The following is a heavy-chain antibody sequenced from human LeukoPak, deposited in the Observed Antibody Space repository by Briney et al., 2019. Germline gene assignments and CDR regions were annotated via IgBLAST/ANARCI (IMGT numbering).Heavy chain of an antibody. V-gene: IGHV3-23*01. Sequence: PGGSLRLSCAASGFTFSSYAMSWVRQAPGKGLEWVSAISGRGGSTYYADSVKGRITISRDNSKNTLYLQMNSLRAEDTAVYYCAKDGVDCGGDCYPSAEYFQHWGQGTLVTVSS. CDR3: AKDGVDCGGDCYPSAEYFQH. CDR2: ISGRGGST. J-gene: IGHJ1*01. CDR1: GFTFSSYA. D-gene: IGHD2-21*02.